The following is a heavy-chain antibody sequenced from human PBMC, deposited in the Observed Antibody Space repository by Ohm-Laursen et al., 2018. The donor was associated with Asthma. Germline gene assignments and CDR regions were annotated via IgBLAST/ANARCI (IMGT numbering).Heavy chain of an antibody. CDR2: ITPILGGSIPIFGPA. CDR1: GYTFTSYG. J-gene: IGHJ4*02. V-gene: IGHV1-69*13. Sequence: GASVKVSCKASGYTFTSYGITWVRQAPGQGLEWMGGITPILGGSIPIFGPANYAQKFQGRVTITADESTGTTYMEVSSLRSEDTAVYYCAREHCSGGGCYSGYFDYWGQGTPVTVSS. D-gene: IGHD2-15*01. CDR3: AREHCSGGGCYSGYFDY.